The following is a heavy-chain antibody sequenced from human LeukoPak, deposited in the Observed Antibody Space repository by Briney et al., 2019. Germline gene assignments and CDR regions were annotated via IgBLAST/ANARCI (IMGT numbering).Heavy chain of an antibody. CDR3: ARDPSGTGTGFDI. Sequence: GGSLRLSCAALGFTVSRTYMRWVRQAPGKGLEWVSVIYEGGDIYYADSVRGRFAISRDNSKNTVYLQMNGLRGEDTAVYYCARDPSGTGTGFDIWGQGTMVTVSS. D-gene: IGHD3/OR15-3a*01. J-gene: IGHJ3*02. CDR1: GFTVSRTY. CDR2: IYEGGDI. V-gene: IGHV3-66*01.